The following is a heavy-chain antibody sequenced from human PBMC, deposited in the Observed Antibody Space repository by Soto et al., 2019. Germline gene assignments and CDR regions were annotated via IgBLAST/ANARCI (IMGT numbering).Heavy chain of an antibody. V-gene: IGHV1-18*01. J-gene: IGHJ3*02. CDR3: ARATGSSTSCPELVARDI. CDR2: ISTYNGGT. CDR1: GYTFTNYG. D-gene: IGHD2-2*01. Sequence: GASVKVSCKASGYTFTNYGISWVRQAPGQGLEWMGWISTYNGGTKYAQRLQGRVTLTTDASTSTVYVELRNLRTDDTAVYYCARATGSSTSCPELVARDIWGQGTLGTVS.